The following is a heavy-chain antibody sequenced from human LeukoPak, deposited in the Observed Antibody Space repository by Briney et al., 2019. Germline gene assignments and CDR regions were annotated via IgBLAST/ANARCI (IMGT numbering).Heavy chain of an antibody. V-gene: IGHV1-18*01. Sequence: ASVKVSYRASGYTFTIYGISWVRQAPGQGLEWMGWISAYNGNTNYAQKLQGRVTMTTDTSTSTAYMELRSLRSDDTAVYYCARTNLDCKNGVCYDYWGQGTPVTVSS. CDR2: ISAYNGNT. J-gene: IGHJ4*02. CDR1: GYTFTIYG. D-gene: IGHD2-8*01. CDR3: ARTNLDCKNGVCYDY.